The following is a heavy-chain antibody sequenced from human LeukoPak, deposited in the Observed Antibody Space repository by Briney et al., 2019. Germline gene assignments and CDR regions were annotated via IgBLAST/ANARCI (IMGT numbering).Heavy chain of an antibody. D-gene: IGHD6-13*01. CDR1: GFTFSIYW. CDR3: ARDPKYSSSWYGDWYFDY. V-gene: IGHV3-7*01. J-gene: IGHJ4*02. Sequence: GGSLRLSCAASGFTFSIYWMSWVRQAPGKGREWVANIKQEGSEKYYVDSVKGRFTISRDNAKNSLYLQMNSLRAEDTAVYYCARDPKYSSSWYGDWYFDYWGQGTLVTVSS. CDR2: IKQEGSEK.